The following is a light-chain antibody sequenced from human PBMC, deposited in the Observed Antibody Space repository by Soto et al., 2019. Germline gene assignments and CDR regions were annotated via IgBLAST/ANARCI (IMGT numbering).Light chain of an antibody. J-gene: IGKJ5*01. CDR2: AAS. CDR1: QGISSY. V-gene: IGKV1-9*01. CDR3: QQLDTYPIT. Sequence: IQLTQSPSSLSASVGDRVTITCRANQGISSYLAWYQQKPGKAPKLLIYAASTLQSGVPSRFSGSESGTDFTLTISSLQPEDFATYYCQQLDTYPITFGQGTRLEIK.